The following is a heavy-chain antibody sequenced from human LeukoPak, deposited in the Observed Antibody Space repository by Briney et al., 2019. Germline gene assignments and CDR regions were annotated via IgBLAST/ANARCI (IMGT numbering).Heavy chain of an antibody. CDR3: AREPMVRGVYYYYYMDV. CDR1: AGSINNSNW. D-gene: IGHD3-10*01. Sequence: SETLSLTCAVSAGSINNSNWWTWVRQPPGKGLEWIGEIYHSGSTNYNPSLKSRVTISVDTSKNQFSLKLSSVTAADTAVYYCAREPMVRGVYYYYYMDVWGKGTTVTISS. J-gene: IGHJ6*03. V-gene: IGHV4-4*02. CDR2: IYHSGST.